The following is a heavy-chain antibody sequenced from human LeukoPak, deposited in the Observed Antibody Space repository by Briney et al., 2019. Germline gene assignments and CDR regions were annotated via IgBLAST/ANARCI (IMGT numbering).Heavy chain of an antibody. CDR3: ARELVGYSYGYDAFDI. V-gene: IGHV1-69*04. CDR1: GGTFSSYA. J-gene: IGHJ3*02. CDR2: IIPILGIA. Sequence: SVKVSCKASGGTFSSYAISWARQAPGQGLEWMGRIIPILGIANYAQKFQGRVTITADKSTSTAYMELSSLRSEDTAVYYCARELVGYSYGYDAFDIWGQGTMVTVSS. D-gene: IGHD5-18*01.